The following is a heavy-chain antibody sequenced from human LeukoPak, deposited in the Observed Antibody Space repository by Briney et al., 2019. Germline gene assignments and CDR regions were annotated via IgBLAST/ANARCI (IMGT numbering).Heavy chain of an antibody. V-gene: IGHV3-23*01. CDR1: GFTFSSYA. J-gene: IGHJ4*02. CDR2: ISGSGGST. CDR3: AKDRIYSNYFDY. Sequence: GGSLRLSCAASGFTFSSYAMSWVRQAPGKGLEWVSAISGSGGSTYYADSVKSRFTISRDNSKNTLYLQMNSLRAEDTAVYYCAKDRIYSNYFDYWGQGTLVTVSS. D-gene: IGHD4-11*01.